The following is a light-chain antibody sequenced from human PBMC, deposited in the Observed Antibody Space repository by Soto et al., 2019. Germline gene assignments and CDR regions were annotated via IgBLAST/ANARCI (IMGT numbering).Light chain of an antibody. Sequence: QSALTKPASVSGSPGQSITISCTGTSSDVGGYNYVSWYQQHPGKAPKLMIYDVTNRPSGVSNRFSGSKSGNTASLTISGLQAEDEADYYCSSSTSSSTYVFGTGTKVTVL. CDR2: DVT. CDR1: SSDVGGYNY. J-gene: IGLJ1*01. CDR3: SSSTSSSTYV. V-gene: IGLV2-14*01.